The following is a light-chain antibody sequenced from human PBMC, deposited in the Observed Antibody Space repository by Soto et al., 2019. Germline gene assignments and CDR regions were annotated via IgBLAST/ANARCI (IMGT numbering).Light chain of an antibody. CDR3: QQYNSQWT. V-gene: IGKV1-5*01. J-gene: IGKJ1*01. CDR2: DAS. CDR1: QSISSW. Sequence: DIQMTKSPSTLSASVGDRVTITCRASQSISSWLAWYQQKPGKAPKLLIYDASSLESGVPSRFSGSGSGTELTLTISSLQPDDFATYYCQQYNSQWTFGQGTKVDIK.